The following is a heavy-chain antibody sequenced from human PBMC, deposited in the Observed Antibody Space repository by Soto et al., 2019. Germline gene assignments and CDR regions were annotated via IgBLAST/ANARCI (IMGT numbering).Heavy chain of an antibody. CDR1: GFTFSSYS. D-gene: IGHD6-13*01. Sequence: EVQLVESGGGLVQPGGSLRLSCAASGFTFSSYSMNWVRQAPGKGLEWVSYISSSSSTIYYADSVKGRFTISSDNAKTSLHLQMNSLRAADTAVYYCARHPEPIAQLGWFDPWGQGALVTVSS. CDR3: ARHPEPIAQLGWFDP. V-gene: IGHV3-48*01. CDR2: ISSSSSTI. J-gene: IGHJ5*02.